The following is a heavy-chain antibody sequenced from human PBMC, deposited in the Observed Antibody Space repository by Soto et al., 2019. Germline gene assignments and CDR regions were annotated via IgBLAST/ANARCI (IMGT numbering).Heavy chain of an antibody. J-gene: IGHJ6*02. V-gene: IGHV3-21*01. CDR3: ARAIAARPYSYGMDV. CDR2: IISSSSYI. Sequence: GGSLRLSCAASGFTFSSYSMNWVRQAPGKGLEWVSSIISSSSYIYYADSVKGRFTISRDNAKNSLYLQMNSLRAEDTAVYYCARAIAARPYSYGMDVWGQGTTVTVSS. CDR1: GFTFSSYS. D-gene: IGHD6-6*01.